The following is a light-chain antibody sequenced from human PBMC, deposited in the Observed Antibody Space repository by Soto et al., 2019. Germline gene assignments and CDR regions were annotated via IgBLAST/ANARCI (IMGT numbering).Light chain of an antibody. CDR3: QRYGGSPPMYT. V-gene: IGKV3-20*01. CDR2: ATS. J-gene: IGKJ2*01. Sequence: DIVLTQSPGTLSLSPGERAILSCRASQVFVGSYLSWYQQKPGQAPRLLIYATSYRATGVPDRFSGGGSGTDFTLTISRLQPEDFAVYYCQRYGGSPPMYTFGQGTKLQIK. CDR1: QVFVGSY.